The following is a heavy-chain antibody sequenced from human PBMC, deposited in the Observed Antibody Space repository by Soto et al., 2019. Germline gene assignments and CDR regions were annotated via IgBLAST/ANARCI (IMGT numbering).Heavy chain of an antibody. CDR3: TIDASRDSSARGWFDP. Sequence: GGSLRLSCAASGFTFRSFTMNWVRQAPGKGLEWVSTLSSNSAYIYYTDALRGRFTISRDNAKNSLNLQMNSPRAEDTSVYYCTIDASRDSSARGWFDPWGPGTLVTVSS. CDR1: GFTFRSFT. D-gene: IGHD6-13*01. V-gene: IGHV3-21*01. J-gene: IGHJ5*02. CDR2: LSSNSAYI.